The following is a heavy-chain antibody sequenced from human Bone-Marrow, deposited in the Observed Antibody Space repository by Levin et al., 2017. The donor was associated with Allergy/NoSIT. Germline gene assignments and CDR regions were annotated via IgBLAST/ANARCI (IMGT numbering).Heavy chain of an antibody. CDR2: ISSSSSTI. J-gene: IGHJ4*02. CDR3: AREYSSSSGKCLDY. V-gene: IGHV3-48*02. D-gene: IGHD6-6*01. Sequence: GGSLRLSCAASGFTLSTYSMNWVRQAPGKGLEWVSYISSSSSTIYYADSVKGRFTISRDNAKNSLYVQMSSLRDEDMAVYYCAREYSSSSGKCLDYWGQGTLVTVSS. CDR1: GFTLSTYS.